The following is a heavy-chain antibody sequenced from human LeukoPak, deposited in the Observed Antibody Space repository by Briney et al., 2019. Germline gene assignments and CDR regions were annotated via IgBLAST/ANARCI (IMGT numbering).Heavy chain of an antibody. V-gene: IGHV3-23*01. CDR2: ISGSGGST. CDR3: AKGRDGYNADFDY. Sequence: PGGSLRLSCAASGFTFSSYAMSWVRQAPEKGLEWVSGISGSGGSTYYADSVKGRFTISRDNSKNTLYLQMNSLRAEDTAVYYCAKGRDGYNADFDYWGQGTLVTVSS. CDR1: GFTFSSYA. J-gene: IGHJ4*02. D-gene: IGHD5-24*01.